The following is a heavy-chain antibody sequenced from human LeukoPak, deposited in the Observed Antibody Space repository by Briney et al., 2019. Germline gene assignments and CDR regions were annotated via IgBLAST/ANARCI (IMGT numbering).Heavy chain of an antibody. D-gene: IGHD6-13*01. Sequence: GGSLRLSCAVSGFTFTTYAMSWVRQAPGKGLEWISAISNSGGSTYYADSVRGRFTISRDNSKNTLFLQMNSLRGEDTAVYYCAKGISPYYYYYMDVWGKGTTVTVSS. CDR1: GFTFTTYA. J-gene: IGHJ6*03. V-gene: IGHV3-23*01. CDR2: ISNSGGST. CDR3: AKGISPYYYYYMDV.